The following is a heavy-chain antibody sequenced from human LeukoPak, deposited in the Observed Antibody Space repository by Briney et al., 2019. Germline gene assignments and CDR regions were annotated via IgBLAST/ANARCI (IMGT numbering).Heavy chain of an antibody. CDR3: ARARYCSGGSCYYYMDV. CDR2: ISAYNGNT. Sequence: ASVKVSCKASGYTFTSYVISWVRQAPGQGLEWMGWISAYNGNTNYAQKLQGRGTMTTDTSTSTAYMELRSLRSDDTAVYYCARARYCSGGSCYYYMDVWGKGTTVTVSS. CDR1: GYTFTSYV. V-gene: IGHV1-18*01. D-gene: IGHD2-15*01. J-gene: IGHJ6*03.